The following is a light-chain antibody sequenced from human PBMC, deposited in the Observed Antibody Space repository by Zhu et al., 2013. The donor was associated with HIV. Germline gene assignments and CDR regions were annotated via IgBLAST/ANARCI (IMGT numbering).Light chain of an antibody. V-gene: IGKV1-13*02. CDR2: DAS. J-gene: IGKJ5*01. Sequence: AIQLTQSPSSLSASVGDRVTITCRASQGVSSALAWYQQKPGKPPKLLIYDASALGTGVPSRFSGRGSGTDFTLTISSLQPEDFATYYCQQFSSYVITFGQGTRLEIK. CDR3: QQFSSYVIT. CDR1: QGVSSA.